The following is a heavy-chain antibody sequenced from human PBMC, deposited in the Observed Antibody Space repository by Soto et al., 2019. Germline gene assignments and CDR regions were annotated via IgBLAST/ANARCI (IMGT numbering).Heavy chain of an antibody. J-gene: IGHJ6*02. V-gene: IGHV5-51*01. D-gene: IGHD1-7*01. CDR1: GYSFTSYW. Sequence: GESLKISCKGSGYSFTSYWIGWVRQMPGKGLEWMGIIYPGDSDTRYSPSFQGQVTISADKSISTAYLQWSSPKASDTAMYYCARFGTTEDYYYYYGMDVWGQGTTVTVSS. CDR2: IYPGDSDT. CDR3: ARFGTTEDYYYYYGMDV.